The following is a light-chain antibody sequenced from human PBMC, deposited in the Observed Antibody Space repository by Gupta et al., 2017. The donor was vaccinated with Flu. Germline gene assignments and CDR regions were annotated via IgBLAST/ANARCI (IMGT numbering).Light chain of an antibody. CDR3: QQANSFPPWT. V-gene: IGKV1-12*01. Sequence: SSVSASVGDRVTITCRASQGINSWLAWYQQKPGKAPKLLIYAASSWQSGVPSRFSGSGSGTDFTLTISSRQPEDFATYYCQQANSFPPWTFGQGTKVEIK. J-gene: IGKJ1*01. CDR2: AAS. CDR1: QGINSW.